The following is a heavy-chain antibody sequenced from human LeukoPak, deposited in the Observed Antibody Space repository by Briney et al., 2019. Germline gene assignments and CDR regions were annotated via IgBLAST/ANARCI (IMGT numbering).Heavy chain of an antibody. Sequence: SETLSLTYTVSGGSISSYYWSWIRQPPGKGLEWIGFIYYSGSTNYNPSLKSRVTISVDTSKNQFSLKLSSVTAADTAVYYCARGGGWLQFVGFDYWGQGTLVTVSS. D-gene: IGHD5-24*01. J-gene: IGHJ4*02. CDR2: IYYSGST. V-gene: IGHV4-59*01. CDR3: ARGGGWLQFVGFDY. CDR1: GGSISSYY.